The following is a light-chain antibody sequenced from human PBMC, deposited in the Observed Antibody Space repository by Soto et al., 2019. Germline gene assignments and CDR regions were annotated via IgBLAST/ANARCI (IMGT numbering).Light chain of an antibody. J-gene: IGLJ3*02. Sequence: SVLTQPPSVSGAPGQRVTISCTGSSSNIGAGYDVHWYQQLPGTAPKLLMYDNSNRPSGVPDRFSGSKSGTSASLAITGLRAEDEADYYCQSYDSSLSGCVFGGGTQLTVL. CDR2: DNS. CDR1: SSNIGAGYD. V-gene: IGLV1-40*01. CDR3: QSYDSSLSGCV.